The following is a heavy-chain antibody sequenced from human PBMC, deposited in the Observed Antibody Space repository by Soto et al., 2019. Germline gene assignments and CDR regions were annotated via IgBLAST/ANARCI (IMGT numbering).Heavy chain of an antibody. J-gene: IGHJ5*02. CDR3: SRLPTLVVPAALILAT. V-gene: IGHV3-23*01. D-gene: IGHD2-2*01. Sequence: GGSLRLSCVGSEFTFSLYVIGWVRQAPGKGPEWVSFISGSGASTYYAGSVKGRFAISRDNSKNTVYLQMNSLRADDTGVYYCSRLPTLVVPAALILATWGQGTRVTVSS. CDR1: EFTFSLYV. CDR2: ISGSGAST.